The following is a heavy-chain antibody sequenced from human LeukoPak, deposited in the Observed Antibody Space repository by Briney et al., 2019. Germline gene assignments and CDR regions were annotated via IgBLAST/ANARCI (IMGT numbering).Heavy chain of an antibody. CDR3: ARGGSGWYRPGYYFDY. J-gene: IGHJ4*02. CDR1: GGSISSYY. CDR2: IYTSGST. Sequence: SETLSLTCTVSGGSISSYYWSWIRRPAGKGLEWIGRIYTSGSTNYNPSLKSRVTMSVDTSKNQFSLKLSSVTAADTAVYYCARGGSGWYRPGYYFDYWGQGTLVTVSS. V-gene: IGHV4-4*07. D-gene: IGHD6-19*01.